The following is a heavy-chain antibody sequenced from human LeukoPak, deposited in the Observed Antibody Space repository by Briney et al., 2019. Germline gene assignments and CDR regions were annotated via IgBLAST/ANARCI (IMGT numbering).Heavy chain of an antibody. CDR2: IYSGGST. CDR1: GFTVSSNY. J-gene: IGHJ4*02. D-gene: IGHD6-13*01. V-gene: IGHV3-53*01. Sequence: PGGSLRLSCAASGFTVSSNYMSWVRQAPGKGLEWVSVIYSGGSTYYADSVKGRFTIPRDNSKNTLYLQMNSLRAEDTAVYYCASSSSWYGGCDYWGQGTLVTVSS. CDR3: ASSSSWYGGCDY.